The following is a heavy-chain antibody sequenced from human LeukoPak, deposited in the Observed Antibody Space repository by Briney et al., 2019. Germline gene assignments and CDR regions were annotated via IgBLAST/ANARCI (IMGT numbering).Heavy chain of an antibody. CDR3: AKDMYYYGSGSSFDY. D-gene: IGHD3-10*01. J-gene: IGHJ4*02. CDR1: GFTFSNYA. Sequence: GGSLRLSCAASGFTFSNYAMRWVRQAPWKGLEWVSAISGSGGSTYYADSVKGRFTISRDNSKNTLYLQMNSLRAEDTAVYYCAKDMYYYGSGSSFDYWGQGTLVTVSS. V-gene: IGHV3-23*01. CDR2: ISGSGGST.